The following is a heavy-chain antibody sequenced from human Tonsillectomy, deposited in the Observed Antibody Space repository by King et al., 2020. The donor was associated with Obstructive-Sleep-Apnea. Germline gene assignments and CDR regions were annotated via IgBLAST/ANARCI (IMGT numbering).Heavy chain of an antibody. CDR3: AKDLVFGYYDN. CDR2: IRFDGSRQ. J-gene: IGHJ4*02. CDR1: GFIFSSYG. D-gene: IGHD3-22*01. V-gene: IGHV3-30*02. Sequence: VQLVESGGGVVQSGGSLRLSCAASGFIFSSYGMHWVRQAPGKGLEWVAFIRFDGSRQYYADSVKGRFSISRDNSKNTLYLQLNSLRTEDTAVYYCAKDLVFGYYDNWGQGTLVTVSS.